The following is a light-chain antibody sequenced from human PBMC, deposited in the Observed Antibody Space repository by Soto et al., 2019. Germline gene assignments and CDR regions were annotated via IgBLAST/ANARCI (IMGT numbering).Light chain of an antibody. CDR2: DAS. Sequence: EIVLTQSPCTLSLSPGERATLSCWASQSVSSYLAWYQQKPGQAPRLLIYDASNRATGIPARFSGSGSGTDFTLTISSLEPEDFAVYYCQQRSNWPLTFGGGTKVDIK. CDR1: QSVSSY. J-gene: IGKJ4*01. V-gene: IGKV3-11*01. CDR3: QQRSNWPLT.